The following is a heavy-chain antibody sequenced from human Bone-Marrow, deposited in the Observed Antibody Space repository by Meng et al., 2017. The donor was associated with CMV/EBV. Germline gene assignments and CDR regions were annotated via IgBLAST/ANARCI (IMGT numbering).Heavy chain of an antibody. J-gene: IGHJ5*02. CDR1: DDDE. CDR2: GDHRGGN. V-gene: IGHV4-31*02. Sequence: DDDECSWVRGRPGKGTGGIGYGDHRGGNHYNPPLESRVTISLHTAKNQLYLHLTSVTAADTAVYVCAKSPFRNVLVVTYFDTWGQGTLVTVSS. CDR3: AKSPFRNVLVVTYFDT. D-gene: IGHD2-15*01.